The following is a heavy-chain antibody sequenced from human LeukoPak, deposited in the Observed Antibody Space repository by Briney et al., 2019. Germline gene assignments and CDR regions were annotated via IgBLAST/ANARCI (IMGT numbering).Heavy chain of an antibody. J-gene: IGHJ6*03. CDR2: IRYDGSNK. CDR1: GFTFSSYG. CDR3: AAHPRVVSVPYYYYMDV. V-gene: IGHV3-30*02. Sequence: PGGSLRLSCAASGFTFSSYGMHWVRQAPGKGLEWVAFIRYDGSNKYYADSVKGRFTISRDNSKNTLYLQMNSLRAEDTAVYYCAAHPRVVSVPYYYYMDVWGKGTTVTVSS. D-gene: IGHD3-3*01.